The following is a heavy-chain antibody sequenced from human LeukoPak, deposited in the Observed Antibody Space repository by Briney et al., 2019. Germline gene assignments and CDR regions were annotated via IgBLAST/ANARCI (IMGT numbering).Heavy chain of an antibody. Sequence: GGSLRLSCAASGFTFSSYGMHWVRQAPGKGLEWVAVTWYDGNNKYYADSVKGRFTISRDNSKNTLYLQMNSLRAEDTAVYYCTRDDGTSIKYYFDYWGQGTLVTVSS. D-gene: IGHD1-1*01. V-gene: IGHV3-33*01. CDR3: TRDDGTSIKYYFDY. CDR1: GFTFSSYG. J-gene: IGHJ4*02. CDR2: TWYDGNNK.